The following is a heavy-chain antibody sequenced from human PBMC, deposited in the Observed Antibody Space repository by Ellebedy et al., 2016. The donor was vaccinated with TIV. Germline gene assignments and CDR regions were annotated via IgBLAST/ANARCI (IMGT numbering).Heavy chain of an antibody. CDR3: ARDMSSYGSLDY. CDR1: GYTFTSYD. J-gene: IGHJ4*02. CDR2: ISAYNGNT. V-gene: IGHV1-18*01. Sequence: ASVKVSXKASGYTFTSYDINWVRQATGQGLEWMGWISAYNGNTNYAQKLQGRVTMTTDTSTSTAYMELRSLRSDDTAVYYCARDMSSYGSLDYWGQGTLVTVSS. D-gene: IGHD5-18*01.